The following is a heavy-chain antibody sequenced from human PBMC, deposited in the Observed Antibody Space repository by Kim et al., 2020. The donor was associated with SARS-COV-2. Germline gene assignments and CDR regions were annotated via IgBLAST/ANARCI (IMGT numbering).Heavy chain of an antibody. J-gene: IGHJ5*02. D-gene: IGHD3-10*01. Sequence: PSLKSRVTISVAASKSQFSLKLSSVTAADTAVYYCARAGGSGSHNWFDPWGQGTLVTVSS. CDR3: ARAGGSGSHNWFDP. V-gene: IGHV4-34*01.